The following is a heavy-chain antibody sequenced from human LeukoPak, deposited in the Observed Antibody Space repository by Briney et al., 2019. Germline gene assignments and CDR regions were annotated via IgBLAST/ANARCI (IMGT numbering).Heavy chain of an antibody. CDR1: GGSISSSSYY. Sequence: NPSETLSLTCTVSGGSISSSSYYWGWIRQPPGKGLEWIAIIYYSGSTYYNPSLKSRVTISVDTSKNQFSLKLTSVSAADTAVYYCARSEINDYFKYWGPGILVTVST. J-gene: IGHJ4*02. D-gene: IGHD3-16*01. CDR2: IYYSGST. V-gene: IGHV4-39*01. CDR3: ARSEINDYFKY.